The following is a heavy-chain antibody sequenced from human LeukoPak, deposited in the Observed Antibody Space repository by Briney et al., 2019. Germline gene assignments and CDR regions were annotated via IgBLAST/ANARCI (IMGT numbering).Heavy chain of an antibody. Sequence: SETLSHTCTVSGASISSHYWSWIRQPPGKGLEWIGYIHYSGIPNYNPALKSRVTISVDTPKNQFSLKLSSVTAADTAVYYCARGNGYHYYWGQGTLVTVSS. D-gene: IGHD5-24*01. CDR1: GASISSHY. CDR3: ARGNGYHYY. CDR2: IHYSGIP. V-gene: IGHV4-59*11. J-gene: IGHJ4*02.